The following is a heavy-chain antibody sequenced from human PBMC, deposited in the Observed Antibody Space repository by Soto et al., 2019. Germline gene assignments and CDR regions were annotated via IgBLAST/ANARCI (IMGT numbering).Heavy chain of an antibody. Sequence: QVQLVESGGGVVQPGRSLRLSCAASGFTFSSFGIHWVRQAPGKGLEWVAVISYDGSEKYYADSVKGRFTISRDNSKNTLYRQMNSLRAEDTAVYHCAKDWGGRRSSNWFDPWGQGTLVTVSS. J-gene: IGHJ5*02. CDR2: ISYDGSEK. D-gene: IGHD3-16*01. CDR1: GFTFSSFG. V-gene: IGHV3-30*18. CDR3: AKDWGGRRSSNWFDP.